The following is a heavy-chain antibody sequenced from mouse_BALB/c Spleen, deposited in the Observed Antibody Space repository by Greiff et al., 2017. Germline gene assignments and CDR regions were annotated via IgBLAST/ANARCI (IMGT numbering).Heavy chain of an antibody. J-gene: IGHJ3*01. CDR3: ARAEGGLGGFAY. CDR1: GFSLTSYG. Sequence: VQVVESGPGLVAPSQSLSITCTVSGFSLTSYGVHWVRQPPGKGLEWLGVIWAGGSTNYNSALMSRLSISKDNSKSQVFLNMNSLQTDDTAMYYCARAEGGLGGFAYWGQGTLVTVSA. CDR2: IWAGGST. V-gene: IGHV2-9*02. D-gene: IGHD4-1*01.